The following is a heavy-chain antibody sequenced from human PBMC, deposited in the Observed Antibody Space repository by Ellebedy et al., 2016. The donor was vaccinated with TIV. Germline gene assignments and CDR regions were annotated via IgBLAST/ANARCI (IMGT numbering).Heavy chain of an antibody. D-gene: IGHD1-26*01. Sequence: GESLKISCAASGFTFSSYGMHWVRQAPGKGLEWVAVISYDGSNKYYAESVKGRFTISRDNSKNTMFLQMNTLRAEDTAMYYCAKVDRLGALVSPFDSWGQGTLVTVSS. V-gene: IGHV3-30*18. J-gene: IGHJ4*02. CDR3: AKVDRLGALVSPFDS. CDR2: ISYDGSNK. CDR1: GFTFSSYG.